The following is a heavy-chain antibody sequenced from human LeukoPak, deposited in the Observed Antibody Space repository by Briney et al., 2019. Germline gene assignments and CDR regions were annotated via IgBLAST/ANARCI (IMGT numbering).Heavy chain of an antibody. CDR1: GGSISSSGYY. CDR2: IYYSGST. V-gene: IGHV4-39*07. Sequence: KPSETLSLTCTVSGGSISSSGYYWGWIRQPPGKGLEWIGSIYYSGSTYYNPSLKSRVTISVDTSKNQFSLKLSSVTAADTAVYYCAREEYSSSFDYWGQGTLVTVSS. CDR3: AREEYSSSFDY. D-gene: IGHD6-6*01. J-gene: IGHJ4*02.